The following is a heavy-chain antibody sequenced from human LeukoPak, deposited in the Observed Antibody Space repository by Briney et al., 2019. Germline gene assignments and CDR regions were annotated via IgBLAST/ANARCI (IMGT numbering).Heavy chain of an antibody. J-gene: IGHJ4*03. V-gene: IGHV3-33*01. D-gene: IGHD2-21*02. CDR2: IWYDGSNK. CDR3: ARDSCGGDCYSGGC. Sequence: SGGSLRLSCAASGFTFSSYGMHWVRQAPGKGLEWVAVIWYDGSNKYYADSVKDRFTIPRDNSKNTLYPQMNSLGAEDTAVYYCARDSCGGDCYSGGCWGHRILVSVSS. CDR1: GFTFSSYG.